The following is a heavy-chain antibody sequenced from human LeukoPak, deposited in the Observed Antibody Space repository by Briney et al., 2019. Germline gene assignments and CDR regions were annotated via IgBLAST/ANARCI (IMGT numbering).Heavy chain of an antibody. V-gene: IGHV3-9*01. Sequence: GRFLRLSCAASGFTFDDYAMHWVRQAPGKGLEWVSGISWNSGSIGYADSVKGRFTISRDNAKNSLYLQMNSLRAEDTALYYCAKDMGGYYDSSGYFKTDAFDIWGQGTMVTVSS. J-gene: IGHJ3*02. D-gene: IGHD3-22*01. CDR2: ISWNSGSI. CDR3: AKDMGGYYDSSGYFKTDAFDI. CDR1: GFTFDDYA.